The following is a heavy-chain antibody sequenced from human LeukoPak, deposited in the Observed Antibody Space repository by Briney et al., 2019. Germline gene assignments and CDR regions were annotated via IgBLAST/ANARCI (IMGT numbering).Heavy chain of an antibody. V-gene: IGHV5-51*01. CDR3: ARHPSFGSESYYPGCSDY. CDR1: GYSFTSYW. D-gene: IGHD3-10*01. CDR2: IFPGESYT. J-gene: IGHJ4*02. Sequence: GESLKISRKGSGYSFTSYWIGWVRQRPGKGPGWMGIIFPGESYTRYSPSFQGQVTISADKSIRNAYLQWSSLKASDTAMYYCARHPSFGSESYYPGCSDYWGQGTLVTVSS.